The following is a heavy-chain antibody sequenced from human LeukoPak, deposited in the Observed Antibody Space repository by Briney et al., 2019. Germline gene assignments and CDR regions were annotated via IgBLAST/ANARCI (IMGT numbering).Heavy chain of an antibody. CDR3: ARGEDILTGYDY. CDR2: INADGSST. CDR1: GFTFSSYW. D-gene: IGHD3-9*01. Sequence: GGSLRLSCAASGFTFSSYWMHWVRQAPGKGLVWVSRINADGSSTSYADSVKGRFTISRDNAKNTLGLQINSLRVEDTAVYYCARGEDILTGYDYWGQGTLVTVSS. J-gene: IGHJ4*02. V-gene: IGHV3-74*01.